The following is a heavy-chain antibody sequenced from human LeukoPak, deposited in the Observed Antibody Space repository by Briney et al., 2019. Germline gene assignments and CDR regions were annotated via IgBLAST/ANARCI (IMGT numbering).Heavy chain of an antibody. CDR2: IVGSGDNT. J-gene: IGHJ4*02. CDR1: GFTFSSYA. V-gene: IGHV3-23*01. D-gene: IGHD4-23*01. CDR3: AKSLIGGNTGY. Sequence: GGSLRLSCAASGFTFSSYAMAWVRQAPGKGLEWVSGIVGSGDNTFYADSVKGRFTISRDNSKNTLYLQMNSLRAEDTAVYYCAKSLIGGNTGYWGQGTLVTVSS.